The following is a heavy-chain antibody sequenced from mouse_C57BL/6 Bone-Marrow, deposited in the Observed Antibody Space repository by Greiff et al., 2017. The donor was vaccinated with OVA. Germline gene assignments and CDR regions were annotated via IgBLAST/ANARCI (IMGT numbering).Heavy chain of an antibody. J-gene: IGHJ2*01. CDR2: IDPENGDT. Sequence: EVQLQQSGAELVRPGASVKLSCTASGFNIKDDYMHWVKQRPEQGLEWIGWIDPENGDTEYASKFQGKATITADTSSNTAYLQLSSLTSEDTAVYYCTTDGLLLFDYWGQGTTLTVSS. CDR3: TTDGLLLFDY. D-gene: IGHD2-3*01. V-gene: IGHV14-4*01. CDR1: GFNIKDDY.